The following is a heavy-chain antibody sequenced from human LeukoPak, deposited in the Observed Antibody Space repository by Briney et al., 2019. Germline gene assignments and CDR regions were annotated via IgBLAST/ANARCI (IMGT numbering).Heavy chain of an antibody. D-gene: IGHD3-3*02. V-gene: IGHV3-9*01. CDR2: ISWNSGSI. CDR1: GFTFDDYA. Sequence: GGSLRLSCAASGFTFDDYAMHWVRQAPGKGLEWVSGISWNSGSIGYADSVKGRFTISRDNAKNSLYLQMNSLRAEDTALYYCAKDQRPLTRVQAFSNWGQGTLVTVSS. CDR3: AKDQRPLTRVQAFSN. J-gene: IGHJ4*02.